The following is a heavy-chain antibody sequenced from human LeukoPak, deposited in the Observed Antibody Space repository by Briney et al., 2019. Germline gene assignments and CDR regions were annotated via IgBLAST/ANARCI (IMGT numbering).Heavy chain of an antibody. CDR1: GFTFSSLA. J-gene: IGHJ4*02. V-gene: IGHV3-23*01. CDR2: ISGSGAAT. CDR3: SKDSSYFDYTKSFDY. Sequence: GESLRLSCAASGFTFSSLAMTWVRQAPGRGLEWVSGISGSGAATYYADSVRGRFTISRDNSKNTLYLQMNSLRAEDTAVYYCSKDSSYFDYTKSFDYWGQGTLVTVSS. D-gene: IGHD4-11*01.